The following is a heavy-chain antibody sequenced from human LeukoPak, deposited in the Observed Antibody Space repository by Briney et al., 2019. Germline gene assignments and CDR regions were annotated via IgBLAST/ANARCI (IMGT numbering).Heavy chain of an antibody. Sequence: SETLSLTCAVYGGSFSGYYWSWIRQPPGKGLEWIGEINHSGSTNYNPSLKSRVTISVDTSKNKSSLKLSSVTAADTAVYYCARRGRITIFRNWFDPWGQGTLVTVSS. CDR3: ARRGRITIFRNWFDP. V-gene: IGHV4-34*01. CDR1: GGSFSGYY. CDR2: INHSGST. D-gene: IGHD3-9*01. J-gene: IGHJ5*02.